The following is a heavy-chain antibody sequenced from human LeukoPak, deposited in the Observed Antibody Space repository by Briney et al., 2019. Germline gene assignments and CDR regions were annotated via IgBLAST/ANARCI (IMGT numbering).Heavy chain of an antibody. J-gene: IGHJ4*02. Sequence: PSETLSLTCAVYGGSFSGYYWSWIRQPPGKGQEWIGEINHSGSTNYNPSLKSRVTISVDTSKNQFSLKLSSVTAADTAVYYCARHELWFGEYYFDYWGQGTLVTVSS. CDR1: GGSFSGYY. CDR3: ARHELWFGEYYFDY. CDR2: INHSGST. V-gene: IGHV4-34*01. D-gene: IGHD3-10*01.